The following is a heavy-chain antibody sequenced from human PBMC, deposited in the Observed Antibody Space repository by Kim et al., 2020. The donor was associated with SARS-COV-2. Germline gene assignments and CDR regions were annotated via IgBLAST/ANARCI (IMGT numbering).Heavy chain of an antibody. V-gene: IGHV3-7*01. CDR1: GFTFSDYW. J-gene: IGHJ4*02. Sequence: GGSLRLSCAASGFTFSDYWMSWVRQAPGKGLEWVASIKYDGREKYYVNSVKGRFTISRDSAKGSLYLQMNSLRVEDTAVYYCARDLGGGYSFGPNYWGQGTLVTVAS. CDR3: ARDLGGGYSFGPNY. CDR2: IKYDGREK. D-gene: IGHD5-18*01.